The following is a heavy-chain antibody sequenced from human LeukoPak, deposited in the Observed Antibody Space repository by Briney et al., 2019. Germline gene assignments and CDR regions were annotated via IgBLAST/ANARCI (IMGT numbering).Heavy chain of an antibody. D-gene: IGHD3-9*01. V-gene: IGHV4-59*08. Sequence: SETLSLTCTVSGGSISGNAWSWIGQPPGKGLEGIGYIYYSGSTHYNPSLKSRVTISVDTSKNQFSLKLSSVTAADTAVYYCARQYDILTGYNLGYWGQGTLVTVSS. CDR2: IYYSGST. CDR1: GGSISGNA. CDR3: ARQYDILTGYNLGY. J-gene: IGHJ4*02.